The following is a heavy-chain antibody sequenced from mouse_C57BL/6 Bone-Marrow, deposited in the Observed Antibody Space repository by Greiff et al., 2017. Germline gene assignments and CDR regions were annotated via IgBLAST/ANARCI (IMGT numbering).Heavy chain of an antibody. CDR2: IDPSDSYT. J-gene: IGHJ2*01. CDR3: ARSWPYYYGSSYSYYFDY. D-gene: IGHD1-1*01. V-gene: IGHV1-59*01. Sequence: VQLQQPGAELVRPGTSVKLSCKASGYTFTSYWMHWVKQRPGQGLEWIGVIDPSDSYTNYNQKFKGKATLTVDTSSSTAYMQLSSLTSEDSAVYYCARSWPYYYGSSYSYYFDYWGQGTTLTVSS. CDR1: GYTFTSYW.